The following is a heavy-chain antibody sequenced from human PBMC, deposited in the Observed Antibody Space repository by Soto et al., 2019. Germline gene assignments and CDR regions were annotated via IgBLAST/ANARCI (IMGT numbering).Heavy chain of an antibody. CDR1: GYIFTGYY. CDR3: ARPYCGTNSCHKWFDP. CDR2: INPNSGGT. J-gene: IGHJ5*02. Sequence: ASVKVSCKASGYIFTGYYMNWVRQAPGQGLEWMGGINPNSGGTNYAQKFQGRVTMTTDTSISTAYMELSGLRSDDTAIYYCARPYCGTNSCHKWFDPWGQGTLVTAPQ. V-gene: IGHV1-2*02. D-gene: IGHD2-21*01.